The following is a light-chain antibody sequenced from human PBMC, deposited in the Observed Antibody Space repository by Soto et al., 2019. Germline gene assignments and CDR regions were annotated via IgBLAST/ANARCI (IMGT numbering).Light chain of an antibody. CDR2: DVS. CDR1: SRAVGNYNF. J-gene: IGLJ3*02. V-gene: IGLV2-14*01. CDR3: SSYTSGSVL. Sequence: QSALTQPASVSGSPGQSITVSCTGTSRAVGNYNFVSWYQQHPGKAPKVIIYDVSNRPSGVSDRFSASKSGNTASLTISGLQTEDEAVYFCSSYTSGSVLFGGGTQLTVL.